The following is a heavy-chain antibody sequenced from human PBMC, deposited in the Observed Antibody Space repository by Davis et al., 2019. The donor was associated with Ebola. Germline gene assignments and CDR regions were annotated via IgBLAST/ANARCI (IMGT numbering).Heavy chain of an antibody. Sequence: GESLKISCAASGFTFSDYYMSWIRQAPGKGLEWVSYISSSSSYTNYADSVKGRFTISRDNAKNSLYLQMNSLRAEDTALYYCAKYQMVPGPSGFDLWGRGTLVTVSS. D-gene: IGHD2-8*01. CDR2: ISSSSSYT. J-gene: IGHJ2*01. CDR3: AKYQMVPGPSGFDL. CDR1: GFTFSDYY. V-gene: IGHV3-11*03.